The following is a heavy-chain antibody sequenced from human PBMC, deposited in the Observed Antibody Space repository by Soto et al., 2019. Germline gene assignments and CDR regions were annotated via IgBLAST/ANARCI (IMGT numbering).Heavy chain of an antibody. Sequence: PGGSLRLSCVASGFIVSSNYMSWVRQAPGKGLEWVSVIFSGVSTYYADSVKGRFTISRDNSKNTLYFQMNSLRAEDTAVYYCAGLTGKLEYWGPGTLVTVSS. CDR2: IFSGVST. CDR3: AGLTGKLEY. V-gene: IGHV3-66*01. CDR1: GFIVSSNY. J-gene: IGHJ4*02. D-gene: IGHD3-9*01.